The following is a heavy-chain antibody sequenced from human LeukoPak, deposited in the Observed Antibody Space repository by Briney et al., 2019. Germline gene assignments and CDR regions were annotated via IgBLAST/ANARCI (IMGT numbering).Heavy chain of an antibody. Sequence: GGSLRLSCAASGFTFTDDAMTWVRQAPGRGLEWVSGISGSGANTFYADSVKGRFTISRDNSKNTLYLQMNSLRAEDTAMYYCAKSLESVSGAKFDLWGQGTLVTVSS. CDR2: ISGSGANT. D-gene: IGHD1-1*01. V-gene: IGHV3-23*01. J-gene: IGHJ4*02. CDR3: AKSLESVSGAKFDL. CDR1: GFTFTDDA.